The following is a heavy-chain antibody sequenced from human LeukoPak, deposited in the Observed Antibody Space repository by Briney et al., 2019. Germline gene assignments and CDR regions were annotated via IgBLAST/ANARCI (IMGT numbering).Heavy chain of an antibody. CDR2: ISGSGGST. D-gene: IGHD3-22*01. Sequence: GGSPRLSCAASGFTFSSYAMSWVRQAPGKGLEWVSAISGSGGSTYYADSVKGRFTISRDNAKNSLYLQMNSLRAEDTAVYYCARGLTMTTHFDYWGQGTLVTVSS. J-gene: IGHJ4*02. V-gene: IGHV3-23*01. CDR3: ARGLTMTTHFDY. CDR1: GFTFSSYA.